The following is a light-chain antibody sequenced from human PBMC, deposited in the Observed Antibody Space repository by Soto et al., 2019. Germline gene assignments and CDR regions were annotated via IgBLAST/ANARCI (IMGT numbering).Light chain of an antibody. Sequence: QSALTQPASVSGSPGQSITISCTGSSSDVGSYNLVSWHQQYPGKAPKLMIYEGSKRPSGVSNRFSGPKSGNTAYLTISGLQAEDEADYYCCSYAGRSTLVFGGGTKLTVL. J-gene: IGLJ3*02. V-gene: IGLV2-23*01. CDR1: SSDVGSYNL. CDR2: EGS. CDR3: CSYAGRSTLV.